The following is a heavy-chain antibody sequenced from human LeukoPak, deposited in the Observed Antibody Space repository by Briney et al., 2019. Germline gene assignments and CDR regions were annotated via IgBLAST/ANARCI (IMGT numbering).Heavy chain of an antibody. J-gene: IGHJ4*02. CDR1: GGSFSGYY. CDR2: INHSGST. Sequence: SETLSLTCAVYGGSFSGYYWSWIRQPPGKGLEWIGEINHSGSTYYNPSLKSRVTTSVDTSKNQFSLKLSSVTAADTAVYYCARGDDYGSGSYSALDYWGQGTLVTVSS. V-gene: IGHV4-34*01. CDR3: ARGDDYGSGSYSALDY. D-gene: IGHD3-10*01.